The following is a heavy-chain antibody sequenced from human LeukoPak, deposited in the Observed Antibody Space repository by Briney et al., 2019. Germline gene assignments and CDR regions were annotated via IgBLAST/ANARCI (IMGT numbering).Heavy chain of an antibody. CDR3: ARGVGAYFYYMDV. CDR1: GGAFSSYG. D-gene: IGHD2-15*01. Sequence: ASVKVSCKASGGAFSSYGISWVRQAPGQGLEWMGGIIPIFGTANYAQKFQGRVTITADESTSTAYMELSSLRSEDTAVYYCARGVGAYFYYMDVWGKGTTVTISS. V-gene: IGHV1-69*13. J-gene: IGHJ6*03. CDR2: IIPIFGTA.